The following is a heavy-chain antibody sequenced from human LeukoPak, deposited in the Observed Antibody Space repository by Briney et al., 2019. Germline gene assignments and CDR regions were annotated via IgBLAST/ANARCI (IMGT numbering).Heavy chain of an antibody. Sequence: KPSETLSLTCTVSGGFINSYYWSWIRQPAGKGLEWIGRVYTSGITNYNPSLKSRITMSVDTSKNQFSLKLTSVTAADTAVYYCARHNGFDRGYYYMDVWGKGTTVTVSS. D-gene: IGHD3-9*01. J-gene: IGHJ6*03. CDR3: ARHNGFDRGYYYMDV. V-gene: IGHV4-4*07. CDR1: GGFINSYY. CDR2: VYTSGIT.